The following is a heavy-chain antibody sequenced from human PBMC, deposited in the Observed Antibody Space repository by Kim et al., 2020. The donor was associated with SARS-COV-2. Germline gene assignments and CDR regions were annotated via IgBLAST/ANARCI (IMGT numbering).Heavy chain of an antibody. CDR1: GFTFSTYW. V-gene: IGHV3-74*01. CDR3: ARAIIGTNTFDY. J-gene: IGHJ4*02. CDR2: INNDGSRR. D-gene: IGHD1-7*01. Sequence: GGSLRLSCEGSGFTFSTYWMDWVRQAPGKGLVWVSRINNDGSRRDYADSAKGRFTISRDNAKNTLYLQMNSPRAEATAVYYCARAIIGTNTFDYLGQGT.